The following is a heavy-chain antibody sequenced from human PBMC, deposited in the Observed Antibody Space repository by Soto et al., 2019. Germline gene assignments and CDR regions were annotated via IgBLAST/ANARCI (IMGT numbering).Heavy chain of an antibody. D-gene: IGHD1-26*01. CDR1: GGSISSGGYY. V-gene: IGHV4-31*03. Sequence: QVQLQESGPGLVKPSQTLSLTCTVSGGSISSGGYYWSWIRQHPGKGLEWIGYIYYSGSTYYNPSLKSRVTISVYTSKNQVALKLSSVTAAATAVYYCAREGGIVGATAADYWGQGTLVTVSS. CDR3: AREGGIVGATAADY. CDR2: IYYSGST. J-gene: IGHJ4*02.